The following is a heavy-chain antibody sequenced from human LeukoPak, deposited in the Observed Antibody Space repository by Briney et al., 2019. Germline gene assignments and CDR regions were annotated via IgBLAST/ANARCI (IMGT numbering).Heavy chain of an antibody. CDR1: GYTFTSYH. J-gene: IGHJ6*03. Sequence: ASVKVSCKASGYTFTSYHMHWVRQAPGQGLEWMGIINPSGGTTNYAQKFQGRVTMTRDTSISTAYMELSRLRSDDTAVYYCARDGSTTSSTGMFSVYYYYYYMDVWGKGTTVTVSS. V-gene: IGHV1-2*02. D-gene: IGHD2-2*01. CDR2: INPSGGTT. CDR3: ARDGSTTSSTGMFSVYYYYYYMDV.